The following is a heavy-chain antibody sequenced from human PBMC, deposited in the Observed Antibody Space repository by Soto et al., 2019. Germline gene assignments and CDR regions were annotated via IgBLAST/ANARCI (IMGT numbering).Heavy chain of an antibody. CDR1: GFTFSNAW. V-gene: IGHV3-15*01. Sequence: EVQLVESGGGLVKPGGSLRLSCAASGFTFSNAWMSWVRQAPGKGLEWVGRIKSKTDGGTTDYAAPVKGRFTISRDDSKNTLYLQMNSLKTEDTAVYYCTTDPTSHYYGSGSYYHRGVKYYYMDVWGKGTTVTVSS. CDR2: IKSKTDGGTT. CDR3: TTDPTSHYYGSGSYYHRGVKYYYMDV. J-gene: IGHJ6*03. D-gene: IGHD3-10*01.